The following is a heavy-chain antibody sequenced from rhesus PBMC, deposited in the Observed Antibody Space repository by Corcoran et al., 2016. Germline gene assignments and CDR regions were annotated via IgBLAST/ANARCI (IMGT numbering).Heavy chain of an antibody. D-gene: IGHD3-16*01. CDR3: ARNPPGDYSGSYSFDY. J-gene: IGHJ4*01. Sequence: QVQLQESGPGLVKPSETLSLTCGVSGGSISSGYGWSWIRQPPGKGLAWIGYIYGSSWNTYYNPSLKVRGTISKDTSKNQFSLKLSSVTAADTAVYYCARNPPGDYSGSYSFDYWGQGVLVTVSS. CDR2: IYGSSWNT. CDR1: GGSISSGYG. V-gene: IGHV4S7*01.